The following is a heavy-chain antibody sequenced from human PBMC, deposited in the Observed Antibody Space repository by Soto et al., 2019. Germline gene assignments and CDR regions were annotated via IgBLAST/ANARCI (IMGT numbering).Heavy chain of an antibody. J-gene: IGHJ4*02. Sequence: EVQLLESGGGLVQPGGSLRLSCAASGFTFSSYAMHWVRQAPGKGLEWVSTITGSGGNTYYAESVKSRFTISRDNSKNMLYLQVNSLRAEDTALYFCSKGDNGGTIAWFRQWGQGSLVTVSS. CDR3: SKGDNGGTIAWFRQ. CDR2: ITGSGGNT. CDR1: GFTFSSYA. V-gene: IGHV3-23*01. D-gene: IGHD2-8*01.